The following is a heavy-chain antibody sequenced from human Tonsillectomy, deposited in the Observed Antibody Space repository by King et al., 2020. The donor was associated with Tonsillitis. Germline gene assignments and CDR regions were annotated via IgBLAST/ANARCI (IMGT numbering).Heavy chain of an antibody. D-gene: IGHD6-19*01. CDR2: IDNSGSST. J-gene: IGHJ4*01. CDR3: ARGQSVAGPTTFDY. Sequence: VQLVESGGGLVRPGGSLRLSCAASGFSFSSSWMHWVRQAPGKGPVWVSRIDNSGSSTIYADSVKGRFTISRDNARNTLYLQMNSLGAEDTAVYYCARGQSVAGPTTFDYWGHGTLVTVSS. CDR1: GFSFSSSW. V-gene: IGHV3-74*01.